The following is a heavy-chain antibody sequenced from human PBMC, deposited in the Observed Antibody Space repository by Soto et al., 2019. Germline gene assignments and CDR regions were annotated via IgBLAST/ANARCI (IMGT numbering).Heavy chain of an antibody. Sequence: QVQLQQWGAGLLKPSETLSLTCAVYGGSFSGYYWSWIRQPPGKGLEWIGEINHSGSTNNNPSLKSRVTISVDTSKNQFSLKLSSVTAADTAVYYCARGPNYGEPFDYWGQGTLVTVSS. D-gene: IGHD4-17*01. CDR3: ARGPNYGEPFDY. CDR1: GGSFSGYY. V-gene: IGHV4-34*01. J-gene: IGHJ4*02. CDR2: INHSGST.